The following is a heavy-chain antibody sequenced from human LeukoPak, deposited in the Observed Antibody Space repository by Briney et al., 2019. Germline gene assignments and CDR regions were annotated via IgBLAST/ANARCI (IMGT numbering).Heavy chain of an antibody. CDR2: ISAYNGNT. Sequence: GASVKVSCKASGYTFTSYGISWVRQAPGQGLEWMGWISAYNGNTNYAQKLQGRVTMTTDTSTSIAYTELRSLRSDDTAVYYCARDLTDLVYYMDVWGKGTTVTVSS. D-gene: IGHD2-8*02. J-gene: IGHJ6*03. CDR3: ARDLTDLVYYMDV. V-gene: IGHV1-18*01. CDR1: GYTFTSYG.